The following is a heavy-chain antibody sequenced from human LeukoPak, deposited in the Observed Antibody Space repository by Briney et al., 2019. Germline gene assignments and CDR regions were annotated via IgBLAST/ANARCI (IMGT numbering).Heavy chain of an antibody. J-gene: IGHJ4*02. Sequence: PRGSLRLSRADSGFTSSGYWMHWVRQAPGKGLVWVSRIGRDGSATNYADSVKGRFTISRDNVKNTLYLQMNSLRAEDTAVYYCARGAGWSGSGTYYFDYWGRGTLVTVSS. V-gene: IGHV3-74*01. CDR3: ARGAGWSGSGTYYFDY. CDR2: IGRDGSAT. D-gene: IGHD3-10*01. CDR1: GFTSSGYW.